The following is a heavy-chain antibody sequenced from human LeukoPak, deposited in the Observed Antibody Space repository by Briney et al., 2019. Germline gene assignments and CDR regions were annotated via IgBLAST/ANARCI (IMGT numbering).Heavy chain of an antibody. CDR3: ARIRFLEWLSYYYYHGMDV. CDR1: GGSFSAYF. CDR2: INHSGST. D-gene: IGHD3-3*01. Sequence: KPSETLSLTCAVYGGSFSAYFWTWIRQPPGNGLEWIGEINHSGSTNYNPSLKSRVTISVDTSKNQFSLRLSSVTAADTAVYYCARIRFLEWLSYYYYHGMDVWGQGTTATVSS. J-gene: IGHJ6*02. V-gene: IGHV4-34*01.